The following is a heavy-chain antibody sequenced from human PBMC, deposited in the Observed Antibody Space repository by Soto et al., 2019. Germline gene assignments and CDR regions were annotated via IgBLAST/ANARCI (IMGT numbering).Heavy chain of an antibody. CDR2: IKQDGSEK. CDR1: GFTFSNVW. J-gene: IGHJ6*02. V-gene: IGHV3-7*01. Sequence: GGSLRLSCAASGFTFSNVWMNWVRQAPGKGLEWVANIKQDGSEKYYVDSVKGRFTISRDNAKNSLYLQMNSLRAEDTAVYYCARDSDYEGYYYYGMDVWGQGTTVTVSS. D-gene: IGHD5-12*01. CDR3: ARDSDYEGYYYYGMDV.